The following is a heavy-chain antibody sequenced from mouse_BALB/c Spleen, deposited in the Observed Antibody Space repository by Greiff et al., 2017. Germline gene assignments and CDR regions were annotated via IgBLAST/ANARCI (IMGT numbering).Heavy chain of an antibody. D-gene: IGHD2-2*01. CDR1: GFNIKDTY. V-gene: IGHV14-3*02. CDR3: ARNYGYDDALFDY. J-gene: IGHJ2*01. Sequence: EVQLQQSGAELVKPGASVKLSCTASGFNIKDTYMHWVKQRPEQGLEWIGRIDPANGNTKYDPKFQGKATITADTSSNTAYLQLSSLTSEDTAVYYCARNYGYDDALFDYWGQGTTLTVSS. CDR2: IDPANGNT.